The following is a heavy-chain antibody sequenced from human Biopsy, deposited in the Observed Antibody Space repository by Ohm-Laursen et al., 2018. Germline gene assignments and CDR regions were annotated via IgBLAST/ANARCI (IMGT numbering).Heavy chain of an antibody. CDR2: VYYSGST. D-gene: IGHD1-26*01. Sequence: SETLSLTCTVSGDSISSYHWSWIRQPPGKGLQWIGYVYYSGSTNYNPSLRSRVTISVDRSKNQFSLELSSVTAADTAVYYCARVGAGAPSIDYFDYWGQGALVTVSS. J-gene: IGHJ4*02. CDR1: GDSISSYH. CDR3: ARVGAGAPSIDYFDY. V-gene: IGHV4-59*01.